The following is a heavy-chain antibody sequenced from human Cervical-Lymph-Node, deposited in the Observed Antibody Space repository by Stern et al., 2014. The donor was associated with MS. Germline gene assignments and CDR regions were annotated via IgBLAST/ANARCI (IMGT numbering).Heavy chain of an antibody. D-gene: IGHD6-6*01. Sequence: VQLVESGGGVVQPGRSVRLSCAASGFTFSSYGMHWVRQAPGQGLEWVAVISYDGSNKYYADSVKGRFTISRDNSKNTLYLQMNSLRAEDTAVYYCAKSSSPSHYYYYGMDVWGQGTTVTVSS. J-gene: IGHJ6*02. CDR2: ISYDGSNK. CDR1: GFTFSSYG. V-gene: IGHV3-30*18. CDR3: AKSSSPSHYYYYGMDV.